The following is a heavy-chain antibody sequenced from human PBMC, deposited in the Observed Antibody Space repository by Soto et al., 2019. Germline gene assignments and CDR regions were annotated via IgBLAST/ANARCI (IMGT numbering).Heavy chain of an antibody. CDR1: GGSISSYY. CDR3: ARQGFGPLHGLVDV. Sequence: QVQLQESGPGLVKPSETLSLSCTVSGGSISSYYWSWFRQSPGKRMEWIGYVHHSWGSSYNPSLQSRVAISLDTLKNQFSLKVTSVTATDTAVYYCARQGFGPLHGLVDVWGQGTTVTVSS. D-gene: IGHD3-10*01. J-gene: IGHJ6*02. CDR2: VHHSWGS. V-gene: IGHV4-59*08.